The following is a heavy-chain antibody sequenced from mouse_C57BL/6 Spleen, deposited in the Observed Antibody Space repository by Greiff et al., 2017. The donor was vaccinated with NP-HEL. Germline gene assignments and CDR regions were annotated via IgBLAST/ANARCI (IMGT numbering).Heavy chain of an antibody. V-gene: IGHV1-81*01. CDR2: IYPRSGNT. Sequence: QVQLQQSGAELARPGASVKLSCKASGYTFTSYGISWVKQRTGQGLEWIGEIYPRSGNTYYNEKFKGKATLTADKSSSTAYMELRGLTSEDSAVYFCARTYYDYDGGIAYWGQGTLVTVSA. CDR1: GYTFTSYG. J-gene: IGHJ3*01. D-gene: IGHD2-4*01. CDR3: ARTYYDYDGGIAY.